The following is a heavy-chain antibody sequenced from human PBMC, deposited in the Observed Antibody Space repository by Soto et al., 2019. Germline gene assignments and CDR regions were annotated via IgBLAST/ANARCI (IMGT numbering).Heavy chain of an antibody. V-gene: IGHV3-30*18. CDR1: GFTFSSYG. CDR2: ISYDGSNK. J-gene: IGHJ5*02. D-gene: IGHD3-3*01. Sequence: PGGSLRLSCAASGFTFSSYGMHWVRQAPGKGLEWVAVISYDGSNKYYADSVKGRFTISRDNSKNTLYLQMNSLRAEDTAVYYCAKELYDSNWFDPWGQGTLVTVSS. CDR3: AKELYDSNWFDP.